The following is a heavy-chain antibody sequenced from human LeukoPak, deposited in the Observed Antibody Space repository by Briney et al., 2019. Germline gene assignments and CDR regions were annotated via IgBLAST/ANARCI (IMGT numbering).Heavy chain of an antibody. CDR3: AREGWYYYDSSGYPRGRMDV. J-gene: IGHJ6*02. CDR2: IRNDGSNK. CDR1: GFTFSSYG. Sequence: GGSLRLSCAASGFTFSSYGMHWVRQAPGKGLEWVTFIRNDGSNKYYADSVKGRFTISRDNSKNTLYLQMNSLRAEDTAVYYCAREGWYYYDSSGYPRGRMDVWGQGTTVTVSS. D-gene: IGHD3-22*01. V-gene: IGHV3-30*02.